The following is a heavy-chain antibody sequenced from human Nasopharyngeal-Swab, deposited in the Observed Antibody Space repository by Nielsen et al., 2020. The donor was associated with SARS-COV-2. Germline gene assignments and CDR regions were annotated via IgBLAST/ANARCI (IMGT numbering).Heavy chain of an antibody. CDR3: AKERSYGFGTDY. V-gene: IGHV3-53*01. Sequence: GESLKISCAASGFTVSSNYMSWVRQAPGKGLEWVSVIYSGGSTYYADSVKGRFTISRDNSKNTLYLQMNSLRAEDTAVYYCAKERSYGFGTDYWGQGTLVTVSS. CDR2: IYSGGST. J-gene: IGHJ4*02. D-gene: IGHD5-18*01. CDR1: GFTVSSNY.